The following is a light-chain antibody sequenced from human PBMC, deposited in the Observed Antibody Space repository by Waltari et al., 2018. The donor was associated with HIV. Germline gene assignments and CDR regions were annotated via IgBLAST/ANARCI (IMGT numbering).Light chain of an antibody. CDR3: QSYDSSLV. V-gene: IGLV1-40*01. Sequence: QSVLTQPPSVSGAPGQRLTISCTGSSSNIGAGSDVHWYQQIAGAAPKLLIYGDNNLPSGVPDRCSGSKAGTSASLAITGLQAEDAADYYCQSYDSSLVFGGGTKLTV. CDR2: GDN. J-gene: IGLJ2*01. CDR1: SSNIGAGSD.